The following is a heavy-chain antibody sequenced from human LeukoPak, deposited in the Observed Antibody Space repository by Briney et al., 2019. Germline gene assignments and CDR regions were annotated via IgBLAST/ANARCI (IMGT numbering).Heavy chain of an antibody. D-gene: IGHD3-9*01. CDR3: EKTAYEILTGYYGTFDY. Sequence: PSETLSLTCTVSGGSISSSSYYWCWIRQPPGKGLEWIGSIYYSGSTYYNPSLKSRVTISVDTSKNQFPLKLSSVTAADTVVYYREKTAYEILTGYYGTFDYWGQGTLVTVSS. CDR2: IYYSGST. CDR1: GGSISSSSYY. J-gene: IGHJ4*02. V-gene: IGHV4-39*01.